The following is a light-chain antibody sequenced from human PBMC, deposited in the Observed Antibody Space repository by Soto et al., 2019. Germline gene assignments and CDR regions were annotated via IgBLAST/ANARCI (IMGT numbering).Light chain of an antibody. V-gene: IGKV1-33*01. CDR3: QHYDDLPYT. CDR1: EDINNY. CDR2: DAS. J-gene: IGKJ2*01. Sequence: DIQMTQSPSSLSASVGDRVTIACRASEDINNYLGWFQQKPGKAPRLLIYDASKVEAGVPSRFSGSASGADFTFTISSQEAEDIATYFCQHYDDLPYTFGQGTKLEIK.